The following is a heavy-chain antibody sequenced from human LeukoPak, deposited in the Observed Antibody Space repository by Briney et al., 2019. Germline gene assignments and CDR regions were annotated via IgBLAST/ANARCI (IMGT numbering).Heavy chain of an antibody. J-gene: IGHJ4*02. Sequence: PGRSLRLSCAASGFTFSSHTMHWVRQAPGKGLEWVAVISYDGSNKYYADSVKGRFTISRDNSKNTLYLQMNSLRAEDTAVYYCARELGDGCNNGTFDYWGQGTLVIVSS. V-gene: IGHV3-30-3*01. CDR2: ISYDGSNK. D-gene: IGHD5-24*01. CDR1: GFTFSSHT. CDR3: ARELGDGCNNGTFDY.